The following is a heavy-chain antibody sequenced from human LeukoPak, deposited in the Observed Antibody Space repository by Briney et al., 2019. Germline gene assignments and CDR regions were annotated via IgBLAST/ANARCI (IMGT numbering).Heavy chain of an antibody. CDR2: IKEDGSDK. D-gene: IGHD2-15*01. CDR3: ARSTRRGSEIALAEYFQH. V-gene: IGHV3-7*03. CDR1: GFTFSDYW. J-gene: IGHJ1*01. Sequence: PGGSLRLSCAGSGFTFSDYWMTWVRQAPGKGLEWVANIKEDGSDKQYVDSVKGRFTISRDNAENSLHLQMNSLRAEDTAVYYCARSTRRGSEIALAEYFQHWGQGTLVTVSS.